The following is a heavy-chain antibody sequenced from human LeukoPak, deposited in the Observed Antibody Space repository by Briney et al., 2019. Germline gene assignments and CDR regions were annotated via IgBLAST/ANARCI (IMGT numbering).Heavy chain of an antibody. CDR3: ARLAGSGSYYNDY. D-gene: IGHD3-10*01. Sequence: SETLSLTCAVYGGSFSGYYWSWIRQPPGKGLEWIGEINHSGSTNYNPSLKSRVTISVDTSKNQFSLKLSSVTAADTAVYYCARLAGSGSYYNDYWGQGTLVTVSS. J-gene: IGHJ4*02. CDR1: GGSFSGYY. CDR2: INHSGST. V-gene: IGHV4-34*01.